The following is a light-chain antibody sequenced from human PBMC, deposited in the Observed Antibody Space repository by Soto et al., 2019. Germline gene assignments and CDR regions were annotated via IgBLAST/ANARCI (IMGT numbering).Light chain of an antibody. CDR2: NAY. Sequence: DIQMTQSPSTLSASIGDRVTITCRASQSIGAWLAWYQQTPGRAPKLLIFNAYILQSGVPSRFSGGGSGTHFTLTISSLQPDDSAIYYCQQYNSFPWTFGLGTKLEIK. CDR3: QQYNSFPWT. J-gene: IGKJ1*01. V-gene: IGKV1-5*01. CDR1: QSIGAW.